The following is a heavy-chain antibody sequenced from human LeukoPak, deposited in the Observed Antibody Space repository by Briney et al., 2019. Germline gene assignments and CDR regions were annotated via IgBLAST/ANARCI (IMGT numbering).Heavy chain of an antibody. J-gene: IGHJ5*02. CDR2: IKQDGSER. D-gene: IGHD6-19*01. Sequence: GGSLRLSCAASGFTFSSYWMSWVRQAPGKGLEWVANIKQDGSERYYVDSVKGRFTISRDNAKNSLYLQMNSLRAEDTAVYYCARPLGTVAGTGWFDPWGQGTLVTVSS. V-gene: IGHV3-7*01. CDR1: GFTFSSYW. CDR3: ARPLGTVAGTGWFDP.